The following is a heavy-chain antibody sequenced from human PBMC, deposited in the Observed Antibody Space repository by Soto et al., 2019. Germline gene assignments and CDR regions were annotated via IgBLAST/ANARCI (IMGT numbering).Heavy chain of an antibody. Sequence: SVKVSCKDSGGTFSSYAISWVRQAPGQGLEWMGGIIPIFGTANYAQKFQGRVTITADESTSTAYMELSSLRSEDTAVYYCAREGSVAGTGYYYYGMDVWGQGTTVTVSS. J-gene: IGHJ6*02. CDR1: GGTFSSYA. D-gene: IGHD6-19*01. CDR2: IIPIFGTA. V-gene: IGHV1-69*13. CDR3: AREGSVAGTGYYYYGMDV.